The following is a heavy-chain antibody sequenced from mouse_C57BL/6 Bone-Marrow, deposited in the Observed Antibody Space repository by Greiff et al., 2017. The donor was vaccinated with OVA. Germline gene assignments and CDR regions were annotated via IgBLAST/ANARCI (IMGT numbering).Heavy chain of an antibody. CDR3: ARSYYGSSYGFAY. D-gene: IGHD1-1*01. CDR2: LYPGGGYT. Sequence: QVQLKQSGAELVRPGTSVKMSCKASGYTFTNYWIGWAKQRPGHGLEWIGDLYPGGGYTNYNEKFKGKATLTADKSSSTAYMQFSSLTSEDSAIYYCARSYYGSSYGFAYWGQGTLVTVSA. V-gene: IGHV1-63*01. J-gene: IGHJ3*01. CDR1: GYTFTNYW.